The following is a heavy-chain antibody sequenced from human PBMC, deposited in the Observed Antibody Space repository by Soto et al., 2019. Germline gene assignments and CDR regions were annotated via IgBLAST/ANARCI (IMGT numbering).Heavy chain of an antibody. CDR2: ISYDGSNK. V-gene: IGHV3-30-3*01. J-gene: IGHJ4*02. CDR3: ARVWEYYFDY. CDR1: GFTFSSYA. Sequence: QVQLVESGGGVVQPGRSLRLSCAASGFTFSSYAMHWVRQAPGKGLEWVAVISYDGSNKYYADSVKGRFTISRDNSKNTLYLQMNSLRAEDTAVYYCARVWEYYFDYWGQGTLVTVSS. D-gene: IGHD1-26*01.